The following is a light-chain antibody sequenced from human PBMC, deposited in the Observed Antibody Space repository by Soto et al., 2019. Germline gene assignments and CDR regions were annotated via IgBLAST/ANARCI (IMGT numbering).Light chain of an antibody. V-gene: IGKV3-11*01. CDR1: QCVGSY. Sequence: EIVLTQSPATLSLSSGERATFSCRASQCVGSYLAWYQQKPGQPPRLLLYDAANRATGIPARFSGSGSGTDFTLTLSSLEPEDVAVYYCQQRSIWPRNTFGLGNKLEIK. J-gene: IGKJ2*01. CDR2: DAA. CDR3: QQRSIWPRNT.